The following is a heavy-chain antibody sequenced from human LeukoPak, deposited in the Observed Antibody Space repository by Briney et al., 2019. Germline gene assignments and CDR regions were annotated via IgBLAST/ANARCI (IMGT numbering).Heavy chain of an antibody. V-gene: IGHV4-59*01. CDR3: ARLIRRKIGSQLYDSSGYYLVSYAFDI. CDR1: GGSISSYY. D-gene: IGHD3-22*01. Sequence: SETLSPTCTVSGGSISSYYWSWIRQPPGKGLEWIGYIYYSGSTNYNPSLKSRVTISVDTSKNQFSLKLSSVTAADTAVYYCARLIRRKIGSQLYDSSGYYLVSYAFDIWGQGTMVTVSS. J-gene: IGHJ3*02. CDR2: IYYSGST.